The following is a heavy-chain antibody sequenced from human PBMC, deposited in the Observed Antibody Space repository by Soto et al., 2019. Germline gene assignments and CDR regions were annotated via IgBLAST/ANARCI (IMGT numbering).Heavy chain of an antibody. D-gene: IGHD3-3*01. CDR1: GFIFSNTW. CDR3: SLFWSGYYYGDY. Sequence: EVQLVESGGGLVKPGGSLRLSCAASGFIFSNTWMSWVRQAPGKGLEWVGRIKSKIDVGTIDYAAPVQGRFTISRDDSKNTLYLQMDSLKSEDTAVYYCSLFWSGYYYGDYWGRGTLVTVSS. V-gene: IGHV3-15*01. J-gene: IGHJ4*02. CDR2: IKSKIDVGTI.